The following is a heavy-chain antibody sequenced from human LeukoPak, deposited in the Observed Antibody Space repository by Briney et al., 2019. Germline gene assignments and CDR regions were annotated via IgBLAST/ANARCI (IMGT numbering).Heavy chain of an antibody. CDR3: VKGGWLGD. CDR2: ISGSDGST. V-gene: IGHV3-23*01. Sequence: GGSLRLSCAASGFTFSGSAMHWVRQAPGRGLEWVSVISGSDGSTDYADSVKGRFTISRDNSKNMLYLQMNSLRAEDTAVYYCVKGGWLGDWGQGTLVTVSS. J-gene: IGHJ4*02. CDR1: GFTFSGSA. D-gene: IGHD5-12*01.